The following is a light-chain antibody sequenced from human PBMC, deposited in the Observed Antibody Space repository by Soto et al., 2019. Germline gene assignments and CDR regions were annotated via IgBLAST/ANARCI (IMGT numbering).Light chain of an antibody. CDR3: SSYTSSSTLDYV. J-gene: IGLJ1*01. CDR2: EVS. Sequence: QSALTQPASVSGSPGQSITISCTGTSSDVGGYNYFSWYQQHPGKAPKLMIYEVSNRPSGVSNRFSGSKSGNTASLTISGLQAEDEADYYCSSYTSSSTLDYVFGTGTKLTVL. CDR1: SSDVGGYNY. V-gene: IGLV2-14*01.